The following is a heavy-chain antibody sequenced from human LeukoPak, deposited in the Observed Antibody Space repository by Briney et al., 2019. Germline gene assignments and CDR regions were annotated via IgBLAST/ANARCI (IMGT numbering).Heavy chain of an antibody. J-gene: IGHJ4*02. V-gene: IGHV3-21*01. D-gene: IGHD3-22*01. CDR2: ISSSSSYI. CDR1: GFTFSSYS. Sequence: GGSLRLSCAASGFTFSSYSMNWVRQAPGKGLEWVSSISSSSSYIYYADSVKGQFTISRDNAKNSLYLQMNSLRAEDTAVYYCARDGYYDSSGYYSPRYFDYWGQGTLVTVSS. CDR3: ARDGYYDSSGYYSPRYFDY.